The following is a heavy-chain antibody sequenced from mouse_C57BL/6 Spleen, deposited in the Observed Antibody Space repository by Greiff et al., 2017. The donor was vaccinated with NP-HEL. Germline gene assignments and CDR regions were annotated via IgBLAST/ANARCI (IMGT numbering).Heavy chain of an antibody. CDR3: ARGDYYGSSYRYFDY. CDR1: GYTFTSYW. CDR2: IHPNSGST. V-gene: IGHV1-64*01. J-gene: IGHJ2*01. Sequence: QVQLQQPGAELVKPGASVKLSCKASGYTFTSYWMHWVKQRPGQGLEWIGMIHPNSGSTNYNEKFKSKATLTVDKSSSTAYMQLSSLTSEDSAVYYCARGDYYGSSYRYFDYWGQGTTLTVSS. D-gene: IGHD1-1*01.